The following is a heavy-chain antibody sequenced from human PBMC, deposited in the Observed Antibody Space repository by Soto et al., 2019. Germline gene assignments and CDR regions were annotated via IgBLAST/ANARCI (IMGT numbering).Heavy chain of an antibody. CDR2: INPSDGST. J-gene: IGHJ2*01. D-gene: IGHD4-17*01. CDR1: GYTLTRDG. Sequence: SVKGACKASGYTLTRDGSGWVRLAPGQRLEWMGIINPSDGSTSYAQKFQGRVTMTRDTSTSTVYMELSSLRSEDTAVYYCARDLHYGGNDWYFGLWGRGTLVTVSS. CDR3: ARDLHYGGNDWYFGL. V-gene: IGHV1-46*01.